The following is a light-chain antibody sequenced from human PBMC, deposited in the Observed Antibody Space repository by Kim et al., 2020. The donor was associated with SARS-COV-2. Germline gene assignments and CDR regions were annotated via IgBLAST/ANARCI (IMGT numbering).Light chain of an antibody. Sequence: QSITLSCTGTSSDVGGYTSVSWSQQHPGKAPKLMIYDVSNRPSGVSNRFSASKSGNTASLTISGLQAEDEADYYCSSYTSSNTYYVFGTGTKVTVL. V-gene: IGLV2-14*03. CDR3: SSYTSSNTYYV. CDR1: SSDVGGYTS. CDR2: DVS. J-gene: IGLJ1*01.